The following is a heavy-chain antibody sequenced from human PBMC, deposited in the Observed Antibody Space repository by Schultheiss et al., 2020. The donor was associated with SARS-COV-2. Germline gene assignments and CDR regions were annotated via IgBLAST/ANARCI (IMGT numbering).Heavy chain of an antibody. Sequence: GGSLRLSCAASGFTFSSYAMHWVRQAPGKGLEWVAVISYDGSNKYYADSVKGRFTISRENAKNSLYLQMNSLRAGDTAVYYCARDLAGHGGFDPWGQGTLVTVSS. CDR2: ISYDGSNK. CDR1: GFTFSSYA. CDR3: ARDLAGHGGFDP. D-gene: IGHD2-15*01. J-gene: IGHJ5*02. V-gene: IGHV3-30*14.